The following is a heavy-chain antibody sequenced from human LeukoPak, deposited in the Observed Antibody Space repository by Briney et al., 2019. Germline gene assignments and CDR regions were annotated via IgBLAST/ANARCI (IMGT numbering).Heavy chain of an antibody. J-gene: IGHJ4*02. Sequence: ASVKVSCKTSGYTFTGYYIYWVRQAPGQGLEWMGWINPNSGDTNYAQKFQGRVTMTRDTSISTAYMELSRLRSDDTAVYYCAREDYGYSYWGQGTLVTVSS. CDR2: INPNSGDT. V-gene: IGHV1-2*02. CDR3: AREDYGYSY. D-gene: IGHD4-17*01. CDR1: GYTFTGYY.